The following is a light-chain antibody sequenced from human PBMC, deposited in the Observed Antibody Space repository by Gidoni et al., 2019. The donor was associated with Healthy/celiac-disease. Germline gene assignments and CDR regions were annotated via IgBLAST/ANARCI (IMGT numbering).Light chain of an antibody. J-gene: IGKJ4*01. V-gene: IGKV1-5*01. CDR2: DAS. CDR1: QSISSW. CDR3: QQYNSYS. Sequence: DIQMTQPPSTLSASVGDRVTITCRASQSISSWLAWYQQKPGKAPKLLVYDASSLESAVPSRFSGSGSGTEFTLTISSLQPDDFATYYCQQYNSYSFGGGTKVEIK.